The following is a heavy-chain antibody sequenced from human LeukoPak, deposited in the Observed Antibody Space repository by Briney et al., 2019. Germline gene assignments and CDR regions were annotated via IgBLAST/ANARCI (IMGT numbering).Heavy chain of an antibody. CDR1: GFTFSSYS. D-gene: IGHD3-3*01. CDR2: ISGSSSYI. Sequence: GGSLRLSCAASGFTFSSYSMNWVRQAPGKGLEWVSSISGSSSYIYYADSVKGRFTISRDNAKNSLYLQMNSLRAEDTAVYYCARVGDCWSGYYIAYYYYMDVWGKGTTVTVSS. V-gene: IGHV3-21*01. CDR3: ARVGDCWSGYYIAYYYYMDV. J-gene: IGHJ6*03.